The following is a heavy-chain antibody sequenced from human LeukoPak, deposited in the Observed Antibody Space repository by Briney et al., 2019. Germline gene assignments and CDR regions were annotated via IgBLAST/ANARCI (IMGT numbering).Heavy chain of an antibody. CDR1: GYTFTGYY. D-gene: IGHD2-15*01. Sequence: ASVKVSCKASGYTFTGYYMHWVRQAPGQGLEWMGWINPNSGNTGYAQKFQGRVTMTRNTSISTAYMELSSLRSEDTAVYYCARGLYCSGGSCYLYYYYYMDVWGKGTTVTVSS. J-gene: IGHJ6*03. CDR3: ARGLYCSGGSCYLYYYYYMDV. CDR2: INPNSGNT. V-gene: IGHV1-8*02.